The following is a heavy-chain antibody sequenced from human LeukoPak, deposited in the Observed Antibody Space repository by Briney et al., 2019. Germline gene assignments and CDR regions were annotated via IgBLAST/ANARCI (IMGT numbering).Heavy chain of an antibody. CDR3: AKEDCSSTSCLFDY. J-gene: IGHJ4*02. D-gene: IGHD2-2*01. CDR2: ISWNSGSI. Sequence: GRSLRLSCAASGFTFDDYAMHWVRQAPGKGLEWVSGISWNSGSIGYADSVRGRFTISRDNAKNSLYLQMNSLRAEDTALYYCAKEDCSSTSCLFDYWGQGTLVTVSS. V-gene: IGHV3-9*01. CDR1: GFTFDDYA.